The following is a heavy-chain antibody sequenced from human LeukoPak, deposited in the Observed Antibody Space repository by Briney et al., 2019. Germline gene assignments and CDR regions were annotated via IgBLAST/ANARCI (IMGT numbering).Heavy chain of an antibody. Sequence: GGSLRLSCAASGFTFSNYVMSWVRQAPGKGLEWVPGISGSGDSTYYADSVKGRFTISRDNSKNTLYLQMNSLRVEDTAAYYCAKVRAPSGWFNSDYWGQGTLVTVSS. CDR2: ISGSGDST. J-gene: IGHJ4*02. V-gene: IGHV3-23*01. CDR3: AKVRAPSGWFNSDY. CDR1: GFTFSNYV. D-gene: IGHD6-19*01.